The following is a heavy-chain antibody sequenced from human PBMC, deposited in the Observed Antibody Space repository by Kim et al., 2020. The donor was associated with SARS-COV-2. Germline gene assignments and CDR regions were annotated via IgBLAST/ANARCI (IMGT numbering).Heavy chain of an antibody. J-gene: IGHJ6*02. CDR3: ARDYYDSSGYDYYYYYGMDV. V-gene: IGHV3-48*03. CDR1: GFTFSSYE. Sequence: GGSLRLSCAASGFTFSSYEMNWVRQAPGKGLEWVSYISSSGSTIYYADSVKGRFTISRDNAKNSLYLQMNSLRAEDTAVYYCARDYYDSSGYDYYYYYGMDVWGQGTTVTVSS. CDR2: ISSSGSTI. D-gene: IGHD3-22*01.